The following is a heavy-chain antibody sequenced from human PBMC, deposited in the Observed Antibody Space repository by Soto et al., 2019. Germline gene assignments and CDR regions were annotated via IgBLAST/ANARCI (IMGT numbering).Heavy chain of an antibody. V-gene: IGHV4-31*03. CDR3: ASDRSGSKIDQ. Sequence: QVQLQESGPELVKPSQTLTLTCTVSGGSISSGGHYWTWIRQLPGKGLEWIGFIYYSGTTFYNPALQSRVSISVDTSKNHFSLKLSSVTVADTAVYFCASDRSGSKIDQWGQGTLVTVSS. CDR1: GGSISSGGHY. D-gene: IGHD3-22*01. CDR2: IYYSGTT. J-gene: IGHJ4*02.